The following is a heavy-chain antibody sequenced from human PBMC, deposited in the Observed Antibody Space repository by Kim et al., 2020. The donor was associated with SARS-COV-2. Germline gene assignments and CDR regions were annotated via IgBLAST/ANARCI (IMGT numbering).Heavy chain of an antibody. CDR2: T. D-gene: IGHD3-22*01. Sequence: TNYNPSLKSRVTISVDTAKNQFSLKLSSVTAADTAVYYCARSPSGYYFDYWGQGTLFTVSS. V-gene: IGHV4-59*01. CDR3: ARSPSGYYFDY. J-gene: IGHJ4*02.